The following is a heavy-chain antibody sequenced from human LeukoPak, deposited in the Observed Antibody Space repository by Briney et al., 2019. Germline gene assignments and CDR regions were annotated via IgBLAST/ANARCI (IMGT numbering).Heavy chain of an antibody. CDR2: IVPIFGTA. Sequence: SVKVSCKASGGTFSSYAISWVRQAPGQGLEWMGGIVPIFGTANYAQKFQGRVTITADESTSTAYMELSSRRSEDTAVYYCARHYDILTGYGFLAFDIWGQGTMVTVSS. J-gene: IGHJ3*02. D-gene: IGHD3-9*01. CDR1: GGTFSSYA. CDR3: ARHYDILTGYGFLAFDI. V-gene: IGHV1-69*13.